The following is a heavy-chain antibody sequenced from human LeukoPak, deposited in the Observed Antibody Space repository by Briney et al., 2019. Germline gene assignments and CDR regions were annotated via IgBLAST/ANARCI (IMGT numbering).Heavy chain of an antibody. D-gene: IGHD3-9*01. CDR1: GFTFSNYA. CDR3: ARDQYYDILTGYSLYGMDV. Sequence: GRSLRLSCAASGFTFSNYAMHWVRQAPGKGLEWVAVISYDGINKYYADSVKCRFTISRDNSKNTLYLQMNSLRAEDTAVYYCARDQYYDILTGYSLYGMDVWGKGTTVTVSS. V-gene: IGHV3-30*04. J-gene: IGHJ6*04. CDR2: ISYDGINK.